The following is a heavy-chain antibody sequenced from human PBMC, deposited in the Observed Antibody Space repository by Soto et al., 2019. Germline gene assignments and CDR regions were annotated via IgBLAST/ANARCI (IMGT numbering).Heavy chain of an antibody. Sequence: QVQLQESGPGLVNPSEPLSLTCTVSGGSISRGGYYWSWIRQHPGKGLEWIGYIYYTGSTYYNPSLESRVTMTIDTSENHFSLMLSSVTAADTAVYFCVRGPIGERCDYWGQGTLVTVS. CDR3: VRGPIGERCDY. J-gene: IGHJ4*02. V-gene: IGHV4-31*03. CDR2: IYYTGST. CDR1: GGSISRGGYY. D-gene: IGHD3-10*01.